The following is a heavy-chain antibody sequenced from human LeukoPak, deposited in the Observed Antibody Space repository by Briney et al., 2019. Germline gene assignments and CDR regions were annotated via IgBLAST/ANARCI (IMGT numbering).Heavy chain of an antibody. CDR3: ARGQYYYGSGSYYNHYYYYMDV. J-gene: IGHJ6*03. CDR1: GYTFTSYE. CDR2: MNPNSGNT. Sequence: ASVKVSCKASGYTFTSYEINWVRQATGQGLEWMGWMNPNSGNTGYAQKFQGRVTMTRNTSISTAYMELSSLRSEDTAVYYCARGQYYYGSGSYYNHYYYYMDVWGKGTTVTISS. D-gene: IGHD3-10*01. V-gene: IGHV1-8*01.